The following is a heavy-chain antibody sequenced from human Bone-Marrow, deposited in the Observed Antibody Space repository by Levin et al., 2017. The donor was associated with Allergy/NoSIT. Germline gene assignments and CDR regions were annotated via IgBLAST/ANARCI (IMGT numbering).Heavy chain of an antibody. Sequence: PGGSLRLSCAASGFTFSNAWMSWVRQAPGKGLEWVGRIKSEAFGGTTDYAAPVKGRFSISRDDSQNTLYLQMNSLKTEDTAVYYCTTVYTTTSPAFDYWGQGTLVTVSS. D-gene: IGHD2-2*02. CDR3: TTVYTTTSPAFDY. CDR1: GFTFSNAW. CDR2: IKSEAFGGTT. V-gene: IGHV3-15*01. J-gene: IGHJ4*02.